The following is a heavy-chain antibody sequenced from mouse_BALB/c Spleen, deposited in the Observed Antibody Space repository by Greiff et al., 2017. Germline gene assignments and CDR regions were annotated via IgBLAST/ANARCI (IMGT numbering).Heavy chain of an antibody. Sequence: EVQLQQSGPGLVKPSQSLSLTCTVTGYSITSDYAWNWIRQFPGNKLEWMGYISYSGSTSYNPSLKSRISITRDTSKNQFFLQLNSVTTEDTATYYCASTIVARGYAMDDGGQGTSVTVSS. CDR2: ISYSGST. V-gene: IGHV3-2*02. CDR1: GYSITSDYA. J-gene: IGHJ4*01. CDR3: ASTIVARGYAMDD. D-gene: IGHD1-1*01.